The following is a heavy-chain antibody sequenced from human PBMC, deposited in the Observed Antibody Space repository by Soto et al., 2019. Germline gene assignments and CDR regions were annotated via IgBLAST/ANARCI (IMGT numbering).Heavy chain of an antibody. J-gene: IGHJ5*02. CDR3: ARDLNWLDP. V-gene: IGHV1-46*01. CDR1: GYTFTAYY. CDR2: INPSGGST. D-gene: IGHD3-9*01. Sequence: WASVKVSCKASGYTFTAYYIHWVRQAPGQGLEWMGIINPSGGSTSYAQKFQGRVTMTRDTSTSTVYMGLSSLRSDDTAIYYCARDLNWLDPWGQGTLVTVSS.